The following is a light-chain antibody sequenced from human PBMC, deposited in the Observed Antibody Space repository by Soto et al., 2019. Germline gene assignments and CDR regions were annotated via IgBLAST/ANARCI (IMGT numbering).Light chain of an antibody. CDR3: QQSYSFLCT. V-gene: IGKV1-39*01. CDR2: AAS. J-gene: IGKJ1*01. Sequence: DIQMTQSPSSLSASVGDRVTITCRASQSISSYLNWYQQKPGKAPKLLIYAASSLQSGVPSRFSGSGSGTDFTLTISSLQPEDFATYYCQQSYSFLCTFGQGTKVEIK. CDR1: QSISSY.